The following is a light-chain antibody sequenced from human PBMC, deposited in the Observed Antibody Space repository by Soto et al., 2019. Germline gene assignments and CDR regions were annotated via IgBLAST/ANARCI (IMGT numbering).Light chain of an antibody. Sequence: QTVLNQPASVSGSPGQSITISCTGTSSDFGAYNSVSWYQQRPGKAPKLMIHDVSNRPSGVSNRFSASKSGNTASLTISGLQAEDEADYYCLSYTSTTTYVFGTGTKVTVL. CDR1: SSDFGAYNS. V-gene: IGLV2-14*01. CDR3: LSYTSTTTYV. CDR2: DVS. J-gene: IGLJ1*01.